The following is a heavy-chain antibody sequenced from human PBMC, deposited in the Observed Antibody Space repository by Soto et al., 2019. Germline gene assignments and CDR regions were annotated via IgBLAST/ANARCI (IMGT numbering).Heavy chain of an antibody. CDR3: AREPATAKPEGVDF. J-gene: IGHJ4*02. D-gene: IGHD1-1*01. CDR1: GYTFTSYY. CDR2: INPNSGGT. Sequence: GASVKVSCKASGYTFTSYYMHWVRQAPGQGLEWMGWINPNSGGTKYAPKFQGRVTMTRDTSITTAYMELSRLRSGGTAVYYCAREPATAKPEGVDFWGQGTLVTVSS. V-gene: IGHV1-2*02.